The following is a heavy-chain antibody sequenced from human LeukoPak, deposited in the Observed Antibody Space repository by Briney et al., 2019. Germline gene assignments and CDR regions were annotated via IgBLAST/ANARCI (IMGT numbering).Heavy chain of an antibody. V-gene: IGHV3-33*01. Sequence: PGRSLRLSCAASGFTFTSFVMHWVCQAPGKGLEWVSVIWYDGGNKYYGDSVKGRFTFSRDNSKNTLYLQMNSLRAEDTAVYYCARDGYGSMWGRDFQHWGQGTLVTVSS. CDR1: GFTFTSFV. CDR2: IWYDGGNK. J-gene: IGHJ1*01. D-gene: IGHD2-2*03. CDR3: ARDGYGSMWGRDFQH.